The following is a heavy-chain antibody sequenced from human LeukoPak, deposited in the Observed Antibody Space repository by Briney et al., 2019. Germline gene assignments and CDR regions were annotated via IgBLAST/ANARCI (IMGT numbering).Heavy chain of an antibody. Sequence: GGSLRLSCAASGVTVSSSYRSWVRQAPEKGLEWVSVIYSGGTTYYADSVKGRFTISRDNSMNALYLQMNSLSAEDTALYYCARGHIGTYHYFDYWGQGTLVTVSS. J-gene: IGHJ4*02. CDR1: GVTVSSSY. CDR3: ARGHIGTYHYFDY. V-gene: IGHV3-53*01. CDR2: IYSGGTT. D-gene: IGHD1-26*01.